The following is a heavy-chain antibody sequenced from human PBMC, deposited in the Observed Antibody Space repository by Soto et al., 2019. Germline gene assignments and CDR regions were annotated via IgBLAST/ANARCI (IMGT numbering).Heavy chain of an antibody. Sequence: SGPTLVNPTPTLTLTCTFSGFSLSTRGVGVGWIRQPPGKALKWLALIYWDDNRRYSPSLKGRLTITKDTSKNQVVLTMTNMDPVDTATYYCAHSPSGWYPFDYWGQGTLVTVSS. CDR3: AHSPSGWYPFDY. CDR2: IYWDDNR. D-gene: IGHD6-19*01. CDR1: GFSLSTRGVG. V-gene: IGHV2-5*02. J-gene: IGHJ4*02.